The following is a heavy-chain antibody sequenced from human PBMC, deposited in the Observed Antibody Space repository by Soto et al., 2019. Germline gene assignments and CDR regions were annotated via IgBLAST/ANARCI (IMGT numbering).Heavy chain of an antibody. Sequence: QVQLVESGGGVVQPGRSLRLSCAASGFTFSSYGMHWVRQAPGKGLEWVAVIWYDGSNKYYADFVKGRFTISRDNSKNTVYLQMNSLRVEDTAVYYCARGPHVEVVTALDYWGQGTLVTVSS. D-gene: IGHD2-21*02. CDR1: GFTFSSYG. CDR3: ARGPHVEVVTALDY. J-gene: IGHJ4*02. CDR2: IWYDGSNK. V-gene: IGHV3-33*01.